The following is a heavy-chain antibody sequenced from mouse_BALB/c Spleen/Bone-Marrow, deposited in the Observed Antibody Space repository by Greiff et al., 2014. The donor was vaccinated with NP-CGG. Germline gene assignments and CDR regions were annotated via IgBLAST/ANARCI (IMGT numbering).Heavy chain of an antibody. CDR1: GFTFTDYY. CDR3: ARDINDNYNWYFDV. J-gene: IGHJ1*01. V-gene: IGHV7-3*02. CDR2: IRNKANGYTT. Sequence: VQLKESGGGLVQPGGSLRLSCATSGFTFTDYYMSWVRQPPGKALEWLGFIRNKANGYTTEYSASVKGRFTISRDNSQSILYLQMNTLRAEDSATYLCARDINDNYNWYFDVWGAGTTVTVSS. D-gene: IGHD2-1*01.